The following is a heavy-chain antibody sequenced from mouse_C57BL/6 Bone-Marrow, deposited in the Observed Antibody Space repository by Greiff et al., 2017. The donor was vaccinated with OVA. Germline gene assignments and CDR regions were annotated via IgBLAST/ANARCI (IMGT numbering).Heavy chain of an antibody. CDR2: IDPSDSET. V-gene: IGHV1-52*01. CDR3: ARRDYYGSSYGCAY. CDR1: GFTFTSYW. Sequence: VQLQQPGAELVRPGSSVKLSCKASGFTFTSYWMHWVKQRPIQGLEWIGNIDPSDSETHYNQKFKDKATLTVDKSSSTAYMQLSSLTSEDSAVYYCARRDYYGSSYGCAYWGQGTLVTVSA. J-gene: IGHJ3*01. D-gene: IGHD1-1*01.